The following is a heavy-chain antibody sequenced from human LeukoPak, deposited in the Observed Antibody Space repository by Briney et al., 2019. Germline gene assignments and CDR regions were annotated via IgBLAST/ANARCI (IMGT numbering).Heavy chain of an antibody. D-gene: IGHD4-23*01. Sequence: GGSLRLSFAASGFSFDDYVMHWFRQAPGKGLEWVSLITGDGGNTYYADSVRGRFTISRDNSKKSLYLQMNNLRTEDTALYYCAKDFYGGNSDGRGNWGQGTLVTVSS. CDR1: GFSFDDYV. CDR3: AKDFYGGNSDGRGN. V-gene: IGHV3-43*02. J-gene: IGHJ4*02. CDR2: ITGDGGNT.